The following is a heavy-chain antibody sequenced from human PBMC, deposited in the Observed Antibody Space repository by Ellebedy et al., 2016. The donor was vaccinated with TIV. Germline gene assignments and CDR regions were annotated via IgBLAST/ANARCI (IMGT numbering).Heavy chain of an antibody. D-gene: IGHD5-18*01. CDR1: GGSISSYY. V-gene: IGHV4-59*01. J-gene: IGHJ4*02. Sequence: SETLSLXXTVSGGSISSYYWSWIRQPPGKGLEWIGYIYYSGSTNYNPSLKSRVTISVDTSKNQFSLKLSSVTAADTAVYYCARGSLYSYDPSLWGQGTLVTVSS. CDR3: ARGSLYSYDPSL. CDR2: IYYSGST.